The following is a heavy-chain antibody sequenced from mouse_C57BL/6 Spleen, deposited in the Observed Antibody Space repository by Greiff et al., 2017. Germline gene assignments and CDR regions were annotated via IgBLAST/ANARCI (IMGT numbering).Heavy chain of an antibody. CDR1: GFNIKDYY. CDR2: IDPEDGDT. V-gene: IGHV14-1*01. CDR3: IAYVAY. Sequence: VKLQQSGAELVRPGASVKFSCTASGFNIKDYYMYWVKQRPEQGLEWIGRIDPEDGDTEYAPKVQGKVTMTAETSSNPAYLQLSSLTTEDTAFYYCIAYVAYWGQGTTLTVSS. J-gene: IGHJ2*01.